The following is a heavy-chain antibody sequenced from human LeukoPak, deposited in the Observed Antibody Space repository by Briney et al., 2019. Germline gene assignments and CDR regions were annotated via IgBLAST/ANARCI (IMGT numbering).Heavy chain of an antibody. CDR3: ARDREGGSEQWLVHWFDP. CDR1: GYTFTGYY. J-gene: IGHJ5*02. Sequence: GASVKVSCKASGYTFTGYYMHWVRQAPGQGLEWMGWINPNSGGTNYAQKFQGRVTMTRDTSISTAYMELSRLRSDDTAVYYCARDREGGSEQWLVHWFDPWGQGTLVTVSS. CDR2: INPNSGGT. D-gene: IGHD6-19*01. V-gene: IGHV1-2*02.